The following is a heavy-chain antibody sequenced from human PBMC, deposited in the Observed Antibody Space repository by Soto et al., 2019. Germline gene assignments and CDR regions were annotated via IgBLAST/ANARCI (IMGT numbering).Heavy chain of an antibody. Sequence: EVQLLESGGGLVQPGGSLRLSCAASGFTFSSYAMSWVRQAPGKGLEWVSAISGSGGSTYYADSVKGRFTISRDNSKNTLYLQMNSLRAEDTAVYYCARSTSCHVLLWFGELCPVDYWGQGTLVTVSS. V-gene: IGHV3-23*01. CDR3: ARSTSCHVLLWFGELCPVDY. D-gene: IGHD3-10*01. J-gene: IGHJ4*02. CDR2: ISGSGGST. CDR1: GFTFSSYA.